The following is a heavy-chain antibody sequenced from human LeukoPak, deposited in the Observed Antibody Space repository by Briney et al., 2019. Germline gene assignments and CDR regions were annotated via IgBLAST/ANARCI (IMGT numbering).Heavy chain of an antibody. Sequence: GGSLRLSCAASGFTFSSYAMHWVRQAPGKGLEWLAVVSAHGLDKFYASSVRGRFTISKDTSKNTLSLQMNSLRSDDSGVYYCARAFTPGIRKALWIGDSLWDQGTLVTVSS. CDR3: ARAFTPGIRKALWIGDSL. V-gene: IGHV3-30*04. D-gene: IGHD3-10*01. CDR2: VSAHGLDK. J-gene: IGHJ4*02. CDR1: GFTFSSYA.